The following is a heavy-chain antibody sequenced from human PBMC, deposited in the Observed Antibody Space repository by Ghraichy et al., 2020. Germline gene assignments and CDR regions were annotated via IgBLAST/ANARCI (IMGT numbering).Heavy chain of an antibody. CDR2: IYHIGST. CDR1: GGSVSSSNW. V-gene: IGHV4-4*02. Sequence: GTLSLTCAVSGGSVSSSNWWSWVRQPPGKGLEWIGEIYHIGSTNYNPSLKSRVTISVDKSKNQFSLKLTSVTAADTAVYYCARTDFYYYVMDVWGQGTTVTVSS. J-gene: IGHJ6*02. CDR3: ARTDFYYYVMDV.